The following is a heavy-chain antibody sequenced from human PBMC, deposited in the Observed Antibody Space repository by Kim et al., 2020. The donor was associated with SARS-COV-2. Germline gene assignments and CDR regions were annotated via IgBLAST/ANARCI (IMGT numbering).Heavy chain of an antibody. Sequence: SETLSLTCTVSGGSINSGDVYWRWIRQSPGKGLEWIGYIDYSGNTYYNPSLNSRVTILLDTSKNQFSLNLNSVTAADTAVYYCGRDETWGSSTCQVHWG. J-gene: IGHJ1*01. CDR3: GRDETWGSSTCQVH. CDR2: IDYSGNT. CDR1: GGSINSGDVY. D-gene: IGHD3-16*01. V-gene: IGHV4-30-4*01.